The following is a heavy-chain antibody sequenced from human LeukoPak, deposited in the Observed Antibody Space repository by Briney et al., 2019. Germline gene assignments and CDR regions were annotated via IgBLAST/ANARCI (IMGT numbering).Heavy chain of an antibody. Sequence: KTGGSLRLSCAASGFTFSTYNMNWVRQAPGKGLEWVSSISSSSSYIYYADSVKGRFTISRDNAKNSLFLQMNNLRGDDTAIYYCARDQRGGTFDIWGQGTMVTVSS. J-gene: IGHJ3*02. CDR2: ISSSSSYI. V-gene: IGHV3-21*01. D-gene: IGHD3-16*01. CDR1: GFTFSTYN. CDR3: ARDQRGGTFDI.